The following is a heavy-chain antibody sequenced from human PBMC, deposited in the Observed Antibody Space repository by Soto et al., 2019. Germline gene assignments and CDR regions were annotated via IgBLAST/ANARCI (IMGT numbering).Heavy chain of an antibody. J-gene: IGHJ1*01. V-gene: IGHV1-18*01. CDR3: AIEYCSGGSCYSEYFQH. CDR1: GYTFTSYG. Sequence: QVQLVQSGAEVKKPGASVKVSCKASGYTFTSYGISWVRQAPGQGLEWMGWISAYNGNTNYAQKLQGRVTMTTDTSTSTDYMELRSLRSDDTAVYYCAIEYCSGGSCYSEYFQHWGQGTLVTVSS. CDR2: ISAYNGNT. D-gene: IGHD2-15*01.